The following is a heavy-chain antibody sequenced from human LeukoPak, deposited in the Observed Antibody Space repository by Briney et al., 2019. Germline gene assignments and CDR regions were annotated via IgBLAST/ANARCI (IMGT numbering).Heavy chain of an antibody. CDR3: AREGYYGSGTPPSLYFDY. V-gene: IGHV3-30-3*01. Sequence: GGSLRLSCAASGFTFRNYVIHWVRQAPGKGLEWVAVTSSDLNVKLYADSVKGRFTISRDNSRSTLYLQMNSLRPEDTAIYYCAREGYYGSGTPPSLYFDYWGQGTLVTVSS. CDR2: TSSDLNVK. D-gene: IGHD3-10*01. CDR1: GFTFRNYV. J-gene: IGHJ4*02.